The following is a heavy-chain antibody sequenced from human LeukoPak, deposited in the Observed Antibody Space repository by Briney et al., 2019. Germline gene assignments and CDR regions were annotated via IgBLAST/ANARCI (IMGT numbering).Heavy chain of an antibody. D-gene: IGHD1-1*01. V-gene: IGHV4-30-4*01. J-gene: IGHJ3*02. CDR2: IYYSGST. CDR1: GGSISSGDYY. CDR3: AREGTKYAFDI. Sequence: MPSETLSLTCTVSGGSISSGDYYWSWIRQPPGKGLEWIGYIYYSGSTYYNPSLKSRVTISVDTSKNQFSLKLSSVTAADTAVYYCAREGTKYAFDIWGQGIMVTVSS.